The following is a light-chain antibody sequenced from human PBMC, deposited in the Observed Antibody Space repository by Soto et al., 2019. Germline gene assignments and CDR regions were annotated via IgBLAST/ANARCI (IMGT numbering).Light chain of an antibody. CDR3: QQYNNWPIT. CDR1: QSVSSN. J-gene: IGKJ5*01. V-gene: IGKV3-15*01. Sequence: IVMKQSPPTLSVSAGERATLACRASQSVSSNLAWYQQKPGQAPRLLIYGASTRATGIPARFSGSGSGTEFTLTISSLQSEDIAFYYCQQYNNWPITFGQGTRLEIK. CDR2: GAS.